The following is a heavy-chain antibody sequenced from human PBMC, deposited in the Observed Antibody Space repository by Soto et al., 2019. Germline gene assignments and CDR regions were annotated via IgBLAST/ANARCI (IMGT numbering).Heavy chain of an antibody. J-gene: IGHJ4*02. CDR2: IYHRGDT. V-gene: IGHV4-4*02. CDR3: ARVSKGIPKAGNFDY. CDR1: GISLSTDNW. D-gene: IGHD6-19*01. Sequence: QVQLQESGPGLVKPSGTLSLTCDVSGISLSTDNWWSWVRQAPGRGLEWIGEIYHRGDTRYNPALKSRVTMSVDKSKNQFSLHLNSVAAADTAVYYCARVSKGIPKAGNFDYWGQGNLVTVSS.